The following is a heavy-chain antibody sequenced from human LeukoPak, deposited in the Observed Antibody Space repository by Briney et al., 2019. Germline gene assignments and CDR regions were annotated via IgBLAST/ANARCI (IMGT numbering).Heavy chain of an antibody. CDR1: GVSISSGDYY. J-gene: IGHJ4*02. V-gene: IGHV4-31*03. Sequence: TASETLSLTYTVSGVSISSGDYYWSWIRQHPGKGLEWIGYIYYSGSTYYNPSLKSRVTISVDTSKNQFSLKLSSVTAADTAVYYCARGRIAAAPRSNYFDYWGQGTLVTVSS. CDR3: ARGRIAAAPRSNYFDY. CDR2: IYYSGST. D-gene: IGHD6-13*01.